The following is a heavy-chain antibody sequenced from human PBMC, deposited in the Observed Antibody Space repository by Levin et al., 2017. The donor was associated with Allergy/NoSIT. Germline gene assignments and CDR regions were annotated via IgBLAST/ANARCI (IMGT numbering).Heavy chain of an antibody. Sequence: GESLKISCAASGFTFSSYGMNWVRQAPGKGLEWVSYIGSSSRTIYYADSVKGRFTISRDNAKISLYLQMNSLRAEDTAVYYCARDGPPYCGGDCYSFDYWGQGTLVTVSS. V-gene: IGHV3-48*01. CDR3: ARDGPPYCGGDCYSFDY. J-gene: IGHJ4*02. CDR1: GFTFSSYG. CDR2: IGSSSRTI. D-gene: IGHD2-21*02.